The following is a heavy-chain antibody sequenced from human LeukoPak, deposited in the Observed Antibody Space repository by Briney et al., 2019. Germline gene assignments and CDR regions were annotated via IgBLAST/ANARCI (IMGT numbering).Heavy chain of an antibody. CDR2: INPNSGGT. J-gene: IGHJ5*02. D-gene: IGHD1-26*01. Sequence: GASVKVSCKASGYTFTGYYMHWVRQAPGQGLEWMGWINPNSGGTNYAQKFQGRVTMTRDTSISTAYMELSRLKSDDTAVYYCARGPIVGPTKGFDPWGQGTLVTVSS. CDR3: ARGPIVGPTKGFDP. CDR1: GYTFTGYY. V-gene: IGHV1-2*02.